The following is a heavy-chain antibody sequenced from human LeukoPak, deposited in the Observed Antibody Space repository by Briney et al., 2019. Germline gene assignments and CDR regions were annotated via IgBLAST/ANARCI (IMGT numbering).Heavy chain of an antibody. D-gene: IGHD3-10*01. V-gene: IGHV1-18*01. Sequence: ASVKVSCKASGYTFTSYGISWVRQAPGQGLEWMGWISAYNGNTNYAQKLQGRVTMTTDTSTSTAYMELRSLRSDDTAVYYYAKGRGRLHVNRGVYNYHYYMEVWGTGTTVIVSS. CDR3: AKGRGRLHVNRGVYNYHYYMEV. CDR2: ISAYNGNT. CDR1: GYTFTSYG. J-gene: IGHJ6*03.